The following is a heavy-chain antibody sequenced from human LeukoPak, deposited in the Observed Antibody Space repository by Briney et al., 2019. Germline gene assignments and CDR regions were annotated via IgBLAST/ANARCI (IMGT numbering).Heavy chain of an antibody. Sequence: ASVKVTCKTFGFTFNTYGISWVRQAPGQGLEWMGWINDYNGKTDYVQKFRDRVTMTTDISTNTAYMELRSLRSDDTAVYYCARDLRAHFSTGYYYFDYWGQGTLVTVSS. CDR3: ARDLRAHFSTGYYYFDY. J-gene: IGHJ4*02. V-gene: IGHV1-18*04. CDR1: GFTFNTYG. CDR2: INDYNGKT. D-gene: IGHD3-22*01.